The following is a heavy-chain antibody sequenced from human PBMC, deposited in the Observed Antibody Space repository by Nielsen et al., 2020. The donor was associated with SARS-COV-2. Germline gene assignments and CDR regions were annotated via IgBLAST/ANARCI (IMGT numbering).Heavy chain of an antibody. J-gene: IGHJ4*02. D-gene: IGHD3-16*02. CDR2: INSDGSST. Sequence: GGSLRLSCAASGFTFSSYWMHWVRQAPGKGLVWVSRINSDGSSTSYADSVKGRFTISRDNAKNSLYLQMNSLRAEDTAVYYCARAITFGGVIYIRRYYFDYWGQGTLVTVSS. V-gene: IGHV3-74*01. CDR1: GFTFSSYW. CDR3: ARAITFGGVIYIRRYYFDY.